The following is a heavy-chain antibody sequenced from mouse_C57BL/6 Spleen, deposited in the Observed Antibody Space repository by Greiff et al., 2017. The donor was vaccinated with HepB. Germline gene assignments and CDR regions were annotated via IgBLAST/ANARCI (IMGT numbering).Heavy chain of an antibody. D-gene: IGHD2-4*01. CDR2: INPYNGGT. J-gene: IGHJ4*01. CDR3: ARKWYYDNEDYAMDY. V-gene: IGHV1-18*01. CDR1: GYTFTDYN. Sequence: VQLQQSGPELVKPGASVKIPCKASGYTFTDYNMDWVKQSHGKSLEWIGDINPYNGGTIYNQKFKGKATLNVYKSSSTAYMELRSRTSEDTAVYYCARKWYYDNEDYAMDYWGQGTSVTVSS.